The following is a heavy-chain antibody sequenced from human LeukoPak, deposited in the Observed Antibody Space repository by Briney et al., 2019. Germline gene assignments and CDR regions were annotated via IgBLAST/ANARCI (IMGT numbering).Heavy chain of an antibody. Sequence: GGSLRLSCAASGFPFSSYAMSWVRQAPGKGLEWVSSVSSSGGSTYYADSVKGRFTISRDNSKNTLYLQMNSLRAEDTAVYYCAKDSIVAARRIPTDAFDIWGQGTMVTVSS. CDR2: VSSSGGST. J-gene: IGHJ3*02. CDR1: GFPFSSYA. V-gene: IGHV3-23*01. D-gene: IGHD6-6*01. CDR3: AKDSIVAARRIPTDAFDI.